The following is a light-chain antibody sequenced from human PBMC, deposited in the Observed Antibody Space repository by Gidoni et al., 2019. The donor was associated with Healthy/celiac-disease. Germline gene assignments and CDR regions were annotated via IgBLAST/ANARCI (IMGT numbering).Light chain of an antibody. J-gene: IGKJ3*01. CDR1: QRISSW. Sequence: DIQMTQSPSTMSASVGDRVTITCRASQRISSWLAWYQQKPGKDPKLLIYKASSLESGFPSRFSGSGSGTEFTLTISSLQPDDFATYYCQQYNSYPFTFGPGPKVDIK. V-gene: IGKV1-5*03. CDR2: KAS. CDR3: QQYNSYPFT.